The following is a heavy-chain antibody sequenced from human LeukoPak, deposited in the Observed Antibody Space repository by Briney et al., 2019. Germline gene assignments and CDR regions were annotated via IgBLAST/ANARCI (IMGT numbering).Heavy chain of an antibody. CDR3: ARDPSMIRGENTPYFDY. CDR2: IIPIFGTA. CDR1: GGTFSSYA. V-gene: IGHV1-69*13. J-gene: IGHJ4*02. Sequence: SVKVSCKASGGTFSSYAISWVRQAPGQGLEWMGGIIPIFGTADYAQKFQGRVTITADESTSTAYMELNSLRSEDTAVYYCARDPSMIRGENTPYFDYWGQGTLVTVSS. D-gene: IGHD3-10*01.